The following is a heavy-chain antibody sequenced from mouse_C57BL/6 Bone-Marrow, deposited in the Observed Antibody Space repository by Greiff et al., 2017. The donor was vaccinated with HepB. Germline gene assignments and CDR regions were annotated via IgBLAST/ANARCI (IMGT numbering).Heavy chain of an antibody. Sequence: QVQLQQPGAELVKPGASVKLSCKASGYTFTSYWMHWVKQRPGRGLEWIGRIDPNSGGTKYNEKFKSKATLTVDKSSSTAYMQLSSLTSEDSAVYYCASAVTTRYYYAMDYWGQGTSVTVSS. J-gene: IGHJ4*01. D-gene: IGHD2-2*01. CDR2: IDPNSGGT. CDR1: GYTFTSYW. CDR3: ASAVTTRYYYAMDY. V-gene: IGHV1-62-3*01.